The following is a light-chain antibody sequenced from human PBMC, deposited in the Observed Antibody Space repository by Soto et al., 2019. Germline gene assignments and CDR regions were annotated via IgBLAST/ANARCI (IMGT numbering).Light chain of an antibody. V-gene: IGKV3-20*01. Sequence: EIVLTQSPGTLSLSQGERASLSCGASQSISSSFLAWYQQKPGQAPRLLIYGASSRATGIPDRFSGSGSETDFTLTISSLEPEDFAVYYCQQYDNSPITFGQGTRLEIK. CDR3: QQYDNSPIT. J-gene: IGKJ5*01. CDR1: QSISSSF. CDR2: GAS.